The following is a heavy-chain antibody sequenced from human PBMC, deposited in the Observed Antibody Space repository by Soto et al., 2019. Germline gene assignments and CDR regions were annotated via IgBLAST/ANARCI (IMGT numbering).Heavy chain of an antibody. Sequence: QVQLVQSGAEVKKPGPSVKVSCKASGNTFTSYDINWVRQATGHGLEWMGWINPNSGNICYAQKFQARVTMTRDTAIRTAYMEVSRLRSDDTAVYYCARGRASGSYYLLDYWGQGTLVTVS. CDR2: INPNSGNI. V-gene: IGHV1-8*02. CDR1: GNTFTSYD. CDR3: ARGRASGSYYLLDY. D-gene: IGHD3-10*01. J-gene: IGHJ4*02.